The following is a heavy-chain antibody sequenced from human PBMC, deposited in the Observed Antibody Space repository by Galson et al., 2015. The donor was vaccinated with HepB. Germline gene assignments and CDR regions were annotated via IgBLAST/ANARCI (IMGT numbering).Heavy chain of an antibody. D-gene: IGHD3-3*01. J-gene: IGHJ6*02. V-gene: IGHV3-7*03. Sequence: SLRLSCAASGFTFSSYWMSWVRQAPGKGLEWVANIKQDGSEKYYVDSVKGRFTISRDNAKNSLYLQMNSLRAEDTAVYYCARDEYYDFWSGLPTGMDVWGQGTTVTVSS. CDR1: GFTFSSYW. CDR3: ARDEYYDFWSGLPTGMDV. CDR2: IKQDGSEK.